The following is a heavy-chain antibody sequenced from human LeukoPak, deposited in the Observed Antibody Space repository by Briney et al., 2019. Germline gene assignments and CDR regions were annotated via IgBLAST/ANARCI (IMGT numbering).Heavy chain of an antibody. CDR3: AKDMMGHYYYGMDV. Sequence: GGSLRLSCAASGFTFSSYSMNWVRQAPGKGLEWVSYISSSSSTIYYADSVKGRFTISRDNAKNSLYLQMNSLRAEDTALYYCAKDMMGHYYYGMDVWGQGTTVTVSS. V-gene: IGHV3-48*04. D-gene: IGHD3-16*01. J-gene: IGHJ6*02. CDR1: GFTFSSYS. CDR2: ISSSSSTI.